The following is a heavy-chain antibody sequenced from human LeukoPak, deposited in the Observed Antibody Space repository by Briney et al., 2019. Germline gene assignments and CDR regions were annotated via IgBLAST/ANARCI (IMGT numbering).Heavy chain of an antibody. CDR2: IIPIFGTA. CDR1: GYTFTGYY. D-gene: IGHD3-10*01. J-gene: IGHJ4*02. V-gene: IGHV1-69*13. Sequence: SVKVSCKASGYTFTGYYMHWVRQAPGQGLEWMGGIIPIFGTANYAQKFQGRVTITADESTSTAYMELSSLRSEDTAVYYCARERSSVWFGESSEYYFDYWGQGTLVTVSS. CDR3: ARERSSVWFGESSEYYFDY.